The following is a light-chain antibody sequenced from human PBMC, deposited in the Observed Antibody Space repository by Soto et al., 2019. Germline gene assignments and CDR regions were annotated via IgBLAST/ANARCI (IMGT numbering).Light chain of an antibody. CDR1: QSVSSY. CDR3: QQRQYWPPIT. Sequence: EVVLTQSPATLSLSPGERATLSCRASQSVSSYLACYQNKPGQAPRLVIYDATNRATGIPARFGGSGSGTDFTLTISSLEPEDFAVYYCQQRQYWPPITFGQGTRLEIK. CDR2: DAT. V-gene: IGKV3-11*01. J-gene: IGKJ5*01.